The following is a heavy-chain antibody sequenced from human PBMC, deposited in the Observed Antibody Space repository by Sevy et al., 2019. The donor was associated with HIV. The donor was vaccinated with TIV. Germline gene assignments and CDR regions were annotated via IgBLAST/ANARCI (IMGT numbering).Heavy chain of an antibody. CDR3: AGDGATMTTPGTFDI. D-gene: IGHD4-17*01. CDR2: IYHTGNT. Sequence: SETLSLTCAVSGVSISSGAYSWNWIRQPPGKGLEWIGYIYHTGNTYYNPSLKSRITISLDRSRNKFYLRVSSVTDAATAVYAGAGDGATMTTPGTFDIWGKGTMVTVSS. V-gene: IGHV4-30-2*01. CDR1: GVSISSGAYS. J-gene: IGHJ3*02.